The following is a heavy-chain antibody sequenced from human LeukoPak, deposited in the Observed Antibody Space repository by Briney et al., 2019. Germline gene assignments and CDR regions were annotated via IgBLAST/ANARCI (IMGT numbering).Heavy chain of an antibody. Sequence: GGSLRLSCAASGFTFSDYYMSWIRQAPGKGLEWVSYISSSGSTIYYADSVKGRFTISRDNAKNSLYLQMNSLRAEDTAVYYCARAKSFRAYSSSSLENFDYWGQGTLVTVSS. V-gene: IGHV3-11*01. CDR1: GFTFSDYY. CDR3: ARAKSFRAYSSSSLENFDY. D-gene: IGHD6-6*01. CDR2: ISSSGSTI. J-gene: IGHJ4*02.